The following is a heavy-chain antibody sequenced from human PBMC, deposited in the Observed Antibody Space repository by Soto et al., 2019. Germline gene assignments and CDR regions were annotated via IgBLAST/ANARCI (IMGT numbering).Heavy chain of an antibody. V-gene: IGHV1-69*06. J-gene: IGHJ4*02. CDR3: AVVAGYRYADS. CDR2: IVPIFGTP. CDR1: GGTFSSFA. D-gene: IGHD5-18*01. Sequence: QVQLVQSGAEVKKPGSSVKVSCKASGGTFSSFAIVWVRQAPGQGLEWMGGIVPIFGTPNYAQKFQGRVRITADTPTPTAYMELGSLRSEDTAKDWWAVVAGYRYADSWGQGTLVTVAS.